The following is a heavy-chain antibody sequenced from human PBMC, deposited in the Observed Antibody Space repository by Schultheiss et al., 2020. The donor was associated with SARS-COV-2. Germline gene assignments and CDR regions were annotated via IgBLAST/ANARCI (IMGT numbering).Heavy chain of an antibody. V-gene: IGHV5-51*01. D-gene: IGHD2-15*01. CDR3: ARQGSLDAYDI. CDR1: GYSFTSYW. Sequence: GESLKISCKGSGYSFTSYWIGWVRQMPGKGLEWMVIIYVGDSDTRYSPSFQGQVTISVDKSISTAYLQWSSLKASDTAMYYCARQGSLDAYDIWGQGTMVTVSS. J-gene: IGHJ3*02. CDR2: IYVGDSDT.